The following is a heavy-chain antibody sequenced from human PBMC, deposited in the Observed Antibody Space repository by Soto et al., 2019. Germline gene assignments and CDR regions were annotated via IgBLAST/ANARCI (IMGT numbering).Heavy chain of an antibody. Sequence: QVQLVESGGGVVQPGRSLRLSCAASGFTFSSYAMHWVRQAPGKGLEWVAVISYDGSNKYYAVSVKGRFTISRDNSKNTLYLQMNSLRAEDTAVYYCAREWHGAFDIWGQGTMVTVSS. CDR3: AREWHGAFDI. CDR1: GFTFSSYA. V-gene: IGHV3-30-3*01. CDR2: ISYDGSNK. J-gene: IGHJ3*02.